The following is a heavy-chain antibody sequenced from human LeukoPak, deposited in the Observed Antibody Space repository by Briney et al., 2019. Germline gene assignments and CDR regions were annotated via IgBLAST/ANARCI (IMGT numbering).Heavy chain of an antibody. CDR2: KKQDGSET. Sequence: PGGSLRLSCAASGFTFSSYWMSWVRQAPGRGLEWVANKKQDGSETYYVDSVKGRFTISRDNAKNSLYLQMNSLRVEDTAMYYCVRAMDYWGQGTLVTVSS. J-gene: IGHJ4*02. CDR3: VRAMDY. V-gene: IGHV3-7*03. CDR1: GFTFSSYW.